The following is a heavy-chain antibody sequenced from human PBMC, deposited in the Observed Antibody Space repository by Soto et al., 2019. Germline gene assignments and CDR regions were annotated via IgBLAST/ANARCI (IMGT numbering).Heavy chain of an antibody. V-gene: IGHV4-59*01. J-gene: IGHJ5*02. CDR1: GGSISSYY. CDR3: ARCPYDISTGSNWFDP. D-gene: IGHD3-9*01. CDR2: IYYSGST. Sequence: SETLSLTCTVSGGSISSYYWSWIRQPPGKGLEWIGYIYYSGSTNYNPSLKSRVTISVDTSKNQFSLKLSSVTAADTAVYYCARCPYDISTGSNWFDPWGQGTLGTVSS.